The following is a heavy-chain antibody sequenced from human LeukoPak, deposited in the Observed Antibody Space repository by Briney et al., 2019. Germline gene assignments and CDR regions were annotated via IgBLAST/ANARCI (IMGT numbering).Heavy chain of an antibody. CDR1: GFSFSDYW. Sequence: GGSLRLSCAASGFSFSDYWMSWVRQAPGKGLEWVANIKKDGSEKHYVDSVKGRFTISRDNAKNSVYLQMSSPRAEDTAVYHCAKYAHGSGTSFDPWGQGTLVTVSS. J-gene: IGHJ5*02. D-gene: IGHD3-10*01. V-gene: IGHV3-7*01. CDR3: AKYAHGSGTSFDP. CDR2: IKKDGSEK.